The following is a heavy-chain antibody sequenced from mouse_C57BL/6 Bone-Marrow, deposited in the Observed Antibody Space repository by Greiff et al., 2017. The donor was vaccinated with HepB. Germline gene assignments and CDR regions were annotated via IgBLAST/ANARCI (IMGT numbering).Heavy chain of an antibody. J-gene: IGHJ3*01. CDR1: GYTFTSYC. CDR2: IYPSDSET. D-gene: IGHD2-4*01. CDR3: ARAGDYGGFAY. Sequence: QVQLQQPGAELVRPGSSVKLSCKASGYTFTSYCMDWVKQRPGQGLEWIGNIYPSDSETHYNQKFKDKATLTVDKSSSTAYMQLSSLTSEDSAVYYCARAGDYGGFAYWGQGTLVTVSA. V-gene: IGHV1-61*01.